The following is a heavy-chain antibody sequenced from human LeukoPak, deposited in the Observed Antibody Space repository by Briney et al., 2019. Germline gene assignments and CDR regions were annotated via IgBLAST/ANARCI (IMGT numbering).Heavy chain of an antibody. V-gene: IGHV3-23*01. D-gene: IGHD1-26*01. J-gene: IGHJ5*02. CDR3: AKGAGAGQVEWFDP. CDR2: VSGSGDGT. Sequence: GGSLRLSCAASGFTFRNYAMMWVRLAPGKGPEWVSTVSGSGDGTYYADSVKGRFTISRDNSKNTLYLQMNSLRGEDTAVYYCAKGAGAGQVEWFDPWGQGTLVTVSS. CDR1: GFTFRNYA.